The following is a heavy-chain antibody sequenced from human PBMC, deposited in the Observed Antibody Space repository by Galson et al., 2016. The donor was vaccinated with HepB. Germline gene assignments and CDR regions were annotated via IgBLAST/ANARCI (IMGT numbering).Heavy chain of an antibody. J-gene: IGHJ4*02. CDR3: ARDFARGYGANSPGY. CDR2: INAGNGNT. Sequence: SVKVSCKASGYTFTNYAMHWMRQAPGQRLEWLGWINAGNGNTKYSQRLQGRVTISRDSSASTAYMELRSLRSGDTAVYYCARDFARGYGANSPGYWGQGTQVTVSS. CDR1: GYTFTNYA. D-gene: IGHD4-23*01. V-gene: IGHV1-3*01.